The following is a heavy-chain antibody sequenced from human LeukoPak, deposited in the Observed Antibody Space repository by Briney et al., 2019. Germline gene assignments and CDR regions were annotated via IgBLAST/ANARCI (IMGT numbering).Heavy chain of an antibody. J-gene: IGHJ4*02. CDR3: ARASYGSGSYLVDY. CDR1: GYTFTSYG. D-gene: IGHD3-10*01. V-gene: IGHV1-18*01. Sequence: ASVKVSCKASGYTFTSYGISWVRQAPGQGLEWMGWISAYNGNTNYAQKFQGRVTMTRDTSISTAYMELSRLRSDDTAVYYCARASYGSGSYLVDYWGQGTLVTVSS. CDR2: ISAYNGNT.